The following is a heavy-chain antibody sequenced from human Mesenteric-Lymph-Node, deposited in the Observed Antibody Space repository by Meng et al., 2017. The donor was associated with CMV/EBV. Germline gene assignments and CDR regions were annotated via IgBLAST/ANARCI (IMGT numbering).Heavy chain of an antibody. Sequence: ASVKVSCKASGYIFTDSYIHWVRQAPGQGLEYLGWINPNSGGSNYAQNFKGRVTLTRDTSITTAYMEVTWLRSDDTAIYYCARSLRDCSRTSCYVPDYYGLDVWGQGTTVTVSS. J-gene: IGHJ6*02. CDR2: INPNSGGS. V-gene: IGHV1-2*02. CDR3: ARSLRDCSRTSCYVPDYYGLDV. CDR1: GYIFTDSY. D-gene: IGHD2-2*01.